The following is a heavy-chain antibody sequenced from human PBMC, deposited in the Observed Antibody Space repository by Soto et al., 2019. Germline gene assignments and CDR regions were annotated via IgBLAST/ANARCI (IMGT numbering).Heavy chain of an antibody. J-gene: IGHJ3*02. V-gene: IGHV4-31*03. D-gene: IGHD3-10*01. Sequence: PSETLSLTCTVSGGSISSGGYYWSWIRQHPGKGLEWIGYIYYSGSTYYNPSLKSRVTISVDTSKNQFSLKLSSVTAADTAVYYCARDRGGTDAFDIWGQGTMVTVS. CDR1: GGSISSGGYY. CDR2: IYYSGST. CDR3: ARDRGGTDAFDI.